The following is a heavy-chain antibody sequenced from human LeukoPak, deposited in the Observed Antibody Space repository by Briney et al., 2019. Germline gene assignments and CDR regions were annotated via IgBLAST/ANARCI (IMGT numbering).Heavy chain of an antibody. CDR2: ISGSGGST. J-gene: IGHJ4*02. D-gene: IGHD6-13*01. CDR3: ASGYSSSWYIY. V-gene: IGHV3-23*01. Sequence: PGGSLRLSCAASGFTFSSYAMTWVRQAPGKGLEWVSGISGSGGSTYFADSVKGRFTISRDNSKNTLYLQMNSLRAEDTAVYYCASGYSSSWYIYWGQGTLVTVSS. CDR1: GFTFSSYA.